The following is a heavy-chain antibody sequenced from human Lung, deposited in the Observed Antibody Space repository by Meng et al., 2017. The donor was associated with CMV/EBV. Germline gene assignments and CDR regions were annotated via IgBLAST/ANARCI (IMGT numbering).Heavy chain of an antibody. CDR1: GDSISTYY. J-gene: IGHJ6*02. CDR2: ISDSGSA. Sequence: SETLSLTCTVSGDSISTYYWNWLRQSPGKGLEWIGYISDSGSANYNPSLKSRVAFSLDTSKNQFSLKLSSVTAADTAVYYCARVDVHVEGYYGTDVWGQGTTVTVSS. D-gene: IGHD6-13*01. CDR3: ARVDVHVEGYYGTDV. V-gene: IGHV4-59*01.